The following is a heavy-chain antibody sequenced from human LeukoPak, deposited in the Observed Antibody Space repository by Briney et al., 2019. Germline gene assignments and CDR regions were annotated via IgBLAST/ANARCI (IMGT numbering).Heavy chain of an antibody. CDR3: ATLAWFGDPITDY. CDR1: GGSISSGSYY. CDR2: IYTSGST. Sequence: PSQTLSLTCTVSGGSISSGSYYWSWIRQPAGKGLEWIGRIYTSGSTNYNPSLKSRVTISVDTSKNQFSLKLSSVTAADTAVYYCATLAWFGDPITDYWGQGTLVTVSS. D-gene: IGHD3-10*01. J-gene: IGHJ4*02. V-gene: IGHV4-61*02.